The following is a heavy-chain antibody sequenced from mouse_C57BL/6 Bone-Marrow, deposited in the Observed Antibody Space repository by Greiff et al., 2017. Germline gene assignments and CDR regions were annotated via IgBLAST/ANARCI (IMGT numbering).Heavy chain of an antibody. V-gene: IGHV1-55*01. D-gene: IGHD1-1*01. J-gene: IGHJ2*01. CDR2: IYPGSGST. CDR3: ARQNYGSRDY. CDR1: GYTFTSYW. Sequence: QVQLKESGAELVKPGASVKMSCKASGYTFTSYWITWVKQRPGQGLEWIGDIYPGSGSTNYNEKFKSKATLTVDTSSSTAYMQLSSLTSEDSAVYYCARQNYGSRDYWGQGTTLTVSS.